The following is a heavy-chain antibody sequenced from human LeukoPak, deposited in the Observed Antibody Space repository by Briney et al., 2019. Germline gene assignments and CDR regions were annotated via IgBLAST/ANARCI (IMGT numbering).Heavy chain of an antibody. D-gene: IGHD3-16*01. Sequence: PGGSLRLSCEDSGSTFSTYWMSWVRQAPGKGLEWVSGITGSGDVTWYADSVRGRFTISRDNSKNTLYLQMNGLRAEDTAVYYCVKDYRGSEVMFEYWGPGTVVTVSS. CDR2: ITGSGDVT. CDR3: VKDYRGSEVMFEY. J-gene: IGHJ4*02. CDR1: GSTFSTYW. V-gene: IGHV3-23*01.